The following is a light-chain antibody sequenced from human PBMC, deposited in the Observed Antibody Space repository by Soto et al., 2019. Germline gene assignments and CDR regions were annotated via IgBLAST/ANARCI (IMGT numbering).Light chain of an antibody. V-gene: IGLV2-14*01. CDR3: NSQTSSGIRV. CDR1: SSDVGGSNH. Sequence: QSVLTQPPSASGAPGQRVTISCSGTSSDVGGSNHVSWYQHHPGKAPKLIIYEVSYRPSGVSNRFSGSKSGYTASLTISGLQAEDEADYYCNSQTSSGIRVFGTGTKLTVL. J-gene: IGLJ1*01. CDR2: EVS.